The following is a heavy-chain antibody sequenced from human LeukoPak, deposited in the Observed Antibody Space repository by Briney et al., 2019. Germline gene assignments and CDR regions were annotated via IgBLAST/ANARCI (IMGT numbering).Heavy chain of an antibody. CDR3: ARSELSCSGGSCPTRYAFDI. D-gene: IGHD2-15*01. J-gene: IGHJ3*02. Sequence: PSETLPLTCAVSGGSISSYYWSWIRQPAGKGLEWIGRIYTSGSTNYNPSLKSRVTISVDTSRNQFSLKLSSVTAADTAVYYCARSELSCSGGSCPTRYAFDIWGQGTVVTASS. V-gene: IGHV4-4*07. CDR2: IYTSGST. CDR1: GGSISSYY.